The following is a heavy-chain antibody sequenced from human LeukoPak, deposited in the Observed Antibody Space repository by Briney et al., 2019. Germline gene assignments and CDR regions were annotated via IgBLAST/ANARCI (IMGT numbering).Heavy chain of an antibody. V-gene: IGHV4-4*09. CDR1: GGSISSYY. Sequence: SETLSLTCTVSGGSISSYYWSWIRQPPGKGLEWIGYIYNSGGTNYNPSLKSRVTISVDTSKNQFSLKLSSVTAADTAVYYCACSGSYWIRGWFDPWGQGTLVTVSS. CDR2: IYNSGGT. CDR3: ACSGSYWIRGWFDP. D-gene: IGHD2-2*03. J-gene: IGHJ5*02.